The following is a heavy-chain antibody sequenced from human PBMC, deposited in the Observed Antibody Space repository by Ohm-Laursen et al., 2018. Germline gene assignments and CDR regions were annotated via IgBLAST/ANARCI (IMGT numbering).Heavy chain of an antibody. CDR2: ISGSGGST. D-gene: IGHD2-8*01. J-gene: IGHJ6*02. Sequence: SLSLSFAASGFAFTSNAMCWVRQAPGPGLEWVSAISGSGGSTYYADSVKGRFTISRDNSKNTLYLQMNSLRAEDTAVYYCAKDGMRQSYYGMDVWGQGTTVTVSS. CDR3: AKDGMRQSYYGMDV. V-gene: IGHV3-23*01. CDR1: GFAFTSNA.